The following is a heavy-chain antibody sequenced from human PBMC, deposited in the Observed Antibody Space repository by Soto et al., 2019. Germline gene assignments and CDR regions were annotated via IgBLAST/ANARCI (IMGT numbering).Heavy chain of an antibody. CDR2: MSYDGSNK. Sequence: QVQLVESGGGVVQPGRSLRLSCAASGFTFSSYAMHWVRRAPGKGLEWMAVMSYDGSNKYYADSVKGRFTISRDNSKNTVYLQMNSLRPEDTGLYYCAGDGGAYWGQGTLVIVSS. V-gene: IGHV3-30-3*01. CDR3: AGDGGAY. J-gene: IGHJ4*02. D-gene: IGHD3-16*01. CDR1: GFTFSSYA.